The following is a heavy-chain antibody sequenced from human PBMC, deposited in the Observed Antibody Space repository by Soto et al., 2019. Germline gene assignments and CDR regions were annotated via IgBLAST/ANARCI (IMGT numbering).Heavy chain of an antibody. CDR3: ARESEDLTSNFDY. CDR2: ISSTTNYI. V-gene: IGHV3-21*01. J-gene: IGHJ4*02. Sequence: GGSLRLSCAASGFTFTRYSMNWVRQAPGKWLEWVSSISSTTNYIYYADSMKGRFTVSRDNAKNSVYLEMNSLSAEDTAVYYCARESEDLTSNFDYWGQGXLVT. CDR1: GFTFTRYS.